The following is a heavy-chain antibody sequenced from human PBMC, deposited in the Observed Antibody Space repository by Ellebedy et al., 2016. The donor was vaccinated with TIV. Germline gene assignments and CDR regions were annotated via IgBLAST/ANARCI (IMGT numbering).Heavy chain of an antibody. CDR2: INHSRIT. J-gene: IGHJ6*02. CDR3: ARGRRFFYYYGMDV. Sequence: MPSETLSLTCAVYGGSFSGYYWSWIRQPPGKGLEWIGEINHSRITNSNPSLKSRVTISVDTSKNQFSLKLSSVTAADTAVYYCARGRRFFYYYGMDVWGQGALVTASS. D-gene: IGHD3-3*01. CDR1: GGSFSGYY. V-gene: IGHV4-34*01.